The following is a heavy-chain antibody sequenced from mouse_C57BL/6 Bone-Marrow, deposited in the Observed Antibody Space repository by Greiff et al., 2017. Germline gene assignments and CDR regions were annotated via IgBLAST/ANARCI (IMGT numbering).Heavy chain of an antibody. CDR3: ARSATMVNDFDY. CDR2: IDPSDSYT. D-gene: IGHD2-2*01. Sequence: QVQLQQPGAELVKPGASVKLSCKASGYTFTSYWMQWVKQRPGQGLEWIGEIDPSDSYTNYNQKFKGKATLTVDTSSSTAYMQLSSLTSEDSAVYYCARSATMVNDFDYWGQGTTLTVSS. J-gene: IGHJ2*01. CDR1: GYTFTSYW. V-gene: IGHV1-50*01.